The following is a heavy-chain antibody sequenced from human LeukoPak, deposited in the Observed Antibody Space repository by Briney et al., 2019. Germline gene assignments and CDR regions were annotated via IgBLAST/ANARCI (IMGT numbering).Heavy chain of an antibody. CDR2: VKQDGREK. D-gene: IGHD6-6*01. CDR1: GFTFSTHW. CDR3: ATGRAAHLFDY. J-gene: IGHJ4*02. Sequence: GGSLRLSCAASGFTFSTHWMIWVRQAPGKGLEWVANVKQDGREKYYVDSVKGRFTISRDNAENSLYLQMNSLRAEDTAVYYCATGRAAHLFDYWGQGTLVTVSS. V-gene: IGHV3-7*01.